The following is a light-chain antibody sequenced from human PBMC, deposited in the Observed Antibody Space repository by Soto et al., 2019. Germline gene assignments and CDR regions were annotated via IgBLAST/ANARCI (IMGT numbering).Light chain of an antibody. V-gene: IGKV1-5*03. Sequence: DIQMTQSPSTLSASVRDRVTITCRASQTINSWLAWYQQKPGKAPKLLIYKASSLESGVPSRFSGSGSGTEFPLTISSLQPDDFATYYCQQYNSYPWTFGQGTKLEIK. CDR3: QQYNSYPWT. CDR2: KAS. CDR1: QTINSW. J-gene: IGKJ2*02.